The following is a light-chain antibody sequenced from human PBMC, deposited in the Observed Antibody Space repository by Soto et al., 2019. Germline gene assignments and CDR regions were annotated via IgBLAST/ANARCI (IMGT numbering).Light chain of an antibody. CDR2: GAS. J-gene: IGKJ4*01. V-gene: IGKV3-15*01. Sequence: EIVMTQSPATLSVSPGERATLSCRASQSVSSNLAWYQQKPGQAPRLLIYGASTRATGIPARFSGSGSGTVFTLTISSLQSEDFAVYYCQQYNNWPSTTFGGGTKVEIK. CDR3: QQYNNWPSTT. CDR1: QSVSSN.